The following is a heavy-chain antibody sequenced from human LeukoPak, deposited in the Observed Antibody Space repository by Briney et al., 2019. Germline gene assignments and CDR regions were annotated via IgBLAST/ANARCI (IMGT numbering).Heavy chain of an antibody. CDR3: ASGIAVAPKDY. V-gene: IGHV3-30-3*01. Sequence: GSLRLSCAASGFTFSSYAMHWVRQAPGKGLEWVAVISYDVSNKYYADSVKGRFTISRDNSKNTLYLQMNSLRAEDTAVYYCASGIAVAPKDYWGQGTLVTVSS. J-gene: IGHJ4*02. D-gene: IGHD6-19*01. CDR2: ISYDVSNK. CDR1: GFTFSSYA.